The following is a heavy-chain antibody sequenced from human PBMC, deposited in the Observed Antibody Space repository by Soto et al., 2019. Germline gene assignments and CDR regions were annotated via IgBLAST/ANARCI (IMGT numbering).Heavy chain of an antibody. CDR2: ISYDGSNK. Sequence: QVQLVESGGGVVQPGRSLRLSCAASGFTFSSYAMHWVRQAPGKGLEWVAVISYDGSNKYYADSVKGRFTISRDNSKNTPYLQMNSLRAEDTAVYYCAREAVHHHLDYWGQGTLVTVSS. D-gene: IGHD3-10*01. CDR3: AREAVHHHLDY. CDR1: GFTFSSYA. V-gene: IGHV3-30-3*01. J-gene: IGHJ4*02.